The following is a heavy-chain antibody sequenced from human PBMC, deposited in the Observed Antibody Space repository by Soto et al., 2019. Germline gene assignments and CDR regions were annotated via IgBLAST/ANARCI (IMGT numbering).Heavy chain of an antibody. Sequence: QVQLQESGPGLVKPSETLSLTCTVSGGSVSSGSYYWSWIRQPPGKGLEWIGYIYYSGSTNYNPSRKSRVTISVDTSKNQFSLKLSSVTAADTAVYYCARAPNYYDSSGFDYWGQGTLVTVSS. D-gene: IGHD3-22*01. V-gene: IGHV4-61*01. CDR1: GGSVSSGSYY. CDR2: IYYSGST. CDR3: ARAPNYYDSSGFDY. J-gene: IGHJ4*02.